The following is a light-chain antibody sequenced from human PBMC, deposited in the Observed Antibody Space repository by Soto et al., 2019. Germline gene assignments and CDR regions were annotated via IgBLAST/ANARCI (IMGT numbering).Light chain of an antibody. CDR1: SSNIGSNT. CDR3: AAWDDSLHAVV. J-gene: IGLJ2*01. V-gene: IGLV1-44*01. CDR2: SND. Sequence: SVLTQPPSASGTPGQRVTISCSGSSSNIGSNTVNWYQQLPGTAPKLLISSNDQRPSGVPDRFSGSKSGTSASLAISGLQSDDESDYYCAAWDDSLHAVVFGGGTKVTVL.